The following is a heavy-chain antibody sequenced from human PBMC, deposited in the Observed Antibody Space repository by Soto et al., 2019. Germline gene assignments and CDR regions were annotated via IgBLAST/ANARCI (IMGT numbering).Heavy chain of an antibody. V-gene: IGHV4-31*03. CDR2: IYYSGST. D-gene: IGHD3-3*01. Sequence: PSEALSLTCTFSGSSIRSGVYNWSWTRPHPGKGLEWIGYIYYSGSTYYNPSLKSRVTISVDTSKNQFSLKLSSVTAADSAVYYCASGLLRFLQWRDDFDVWGQGTMVT. CDR1: GSSIRSGVYN. CDR3: ASGLLRFLQWRDDFDV. J-gene: IGHJ3*01.